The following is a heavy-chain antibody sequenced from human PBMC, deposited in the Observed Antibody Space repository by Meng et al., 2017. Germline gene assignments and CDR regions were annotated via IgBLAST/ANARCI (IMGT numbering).Heavy chain of an antibody. CDR1: GFTFSSYG. Sequence: GGSLRLSCAASGFTFSSYGMHWVRQAPGKGLEWVAVISYDGSNKYYADSVKGRFTVSRDNSKNTLYLQMNSLRAEDTAVYYCARVAAAGTIGYAFDIWGQGTMVTVSS. CDR3: ARVAAAGTIGYAFDI. V-gene: IGHV3-30*19. J-gene: IGHJ3*02. D-gene: IGHD6-13*01. CDR2: ISYDGSNK.